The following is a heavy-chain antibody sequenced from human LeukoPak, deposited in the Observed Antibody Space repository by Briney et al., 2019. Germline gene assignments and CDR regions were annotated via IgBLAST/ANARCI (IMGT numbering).Heavy chain of an antibody. V-gene: IGHV3-53*01. J-gene: IGHJ4*02. CDR3: ARDSGVAGGSGY. Sequence: GGSLRLSCAASGFTVRSNYMSWVRQAPGKGLEWVSVIYTGGGTYYADSVKGRFTLSRDNSKNTVYLQMNTLRAEDTAVYYCARDSGVAGGSGYWGQGTLVTVSS. D-gene: IGHD6-19*01. CDR2: IYTGGGT. CDR1: GFTVRSNY.